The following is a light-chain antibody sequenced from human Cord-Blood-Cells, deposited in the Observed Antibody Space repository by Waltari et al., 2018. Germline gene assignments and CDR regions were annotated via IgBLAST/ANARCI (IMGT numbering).Light chain of an antibody. CDR3: SSYTSSSTWV. J-gene: IGLJ3*02. Sequence: QSALTQPASVSGSPGQSITISCTGTSSDVGGYNSVSWYQQHPGKAPKLMIYDVSKLPSGVSNRFSGSKSGNTASLTISGLQAEDEADYYCSSYTSSSTWVFGGGTKLTVL. CDR1: SSDVGGYNS. CDR2: DVS. V-gene: IGLV2-14*01.